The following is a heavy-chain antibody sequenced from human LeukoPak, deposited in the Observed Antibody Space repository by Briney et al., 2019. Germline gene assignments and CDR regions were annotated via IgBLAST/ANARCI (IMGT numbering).Heavy chain of an antibody. J-gene: IGHJ4*02. CDR3: ARLNILTGSPSDY. V-gene: IGHV3-30*02. D-gene: IGHD3-9*01. Sequence: GGSLRLSCAASGFTFSSYGMHWVRQAPGKGLEWVAFIRYDGSNKYYADSVKGRFTISRDNSKNTLYLQMNSLRAEDTAVYYCARLNILTGSPSDYWGQGTLVTVSS. CDR1: GFTFSSYG. CDR2: IRYDGSNK.